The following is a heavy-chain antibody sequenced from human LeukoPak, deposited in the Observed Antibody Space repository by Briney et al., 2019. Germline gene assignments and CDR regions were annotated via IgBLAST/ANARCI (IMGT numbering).Heavy chain of an antibody. Sequence: ASVKVSCKASGYTFTSYGISWVRQAPGQGLEWMGWISAYNGNTNYAQKLQGRVTMTRDTSTSTVYMELSSLRSEDTAVYYCARGGVDTAMDWDYWGQGTLVTVSS. J-gene: IGHJ4*02. CDR3: ARGGVDTAMDWDY. CDR2: ISAYNGNT. D-gene: IGHD5-18*01. CDR1: GYTFTSYG. V-gene: IGHV1-18*01.